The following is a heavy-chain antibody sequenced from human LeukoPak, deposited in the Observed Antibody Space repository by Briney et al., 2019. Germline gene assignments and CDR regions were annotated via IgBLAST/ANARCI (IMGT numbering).Heavy chain of an antibody. CDR1: GGSNSGNY. CDR3: ARYATYGYYYGMDV. CDR2: IYYIGST. Sequence: SETLSLTCAVSGGSNSGNYWSWIRQPPGKGLEWIGYIYYIGSTNYNPSLKSRVTISVDTSKNQFSLKLSSVTAADTAVYYCARYATYGYYYGMDVWGQGTTVTVSS. J-gene: IGHJ6*02. V-gene: IGHV4-59*01. D-gene: IGHD4-17*01.